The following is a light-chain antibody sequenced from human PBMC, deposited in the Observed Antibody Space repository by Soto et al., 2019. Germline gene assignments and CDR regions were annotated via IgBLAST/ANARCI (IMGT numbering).Light chain of an antibody. CDR1: QGIAPY. CDR2: ATS. V-gene: IGKV1-27*01. J-gene: IGKJ4*01. CDR3: QKYNSAPLT. Sequence: DVQMTQSPSSLSAFVGDRVTITCRASQGIAPYLAWFQQKPGKVPKLLIYATSTLQAGVPSRFSGSASGTDFTLTINSLQPEDVGNYYCQKYNSAPLTFGGGTKVEIK.